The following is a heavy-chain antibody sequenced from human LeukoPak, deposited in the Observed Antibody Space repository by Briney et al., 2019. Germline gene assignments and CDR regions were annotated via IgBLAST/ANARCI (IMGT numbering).Heavy chain of an antibody. V-gene: IGHV1-3*03. Sequence: ASVKVSCKASGYTFTSYAMHWVHQAPGQRLEWMGWINAGNGNTKYSQEFQGRVTITRDTSASTAYMELSSLRSEDMAVYYCARAYCSGGSCGHPIDYWGQGTLVTVSS. CDR1: GYTFTSYA. D-gene: IGHD2-15*01. CDR3: ARAYCSGGSCGHPIDY. CDR2: INAGNGNT. J-gene: IGHJ4*02.